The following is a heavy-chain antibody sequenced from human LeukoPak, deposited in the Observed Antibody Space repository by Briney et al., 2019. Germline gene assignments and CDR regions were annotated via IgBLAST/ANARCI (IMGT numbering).Heavy chain of an antibody. Sequence: SVKVSCTASGFTFTSYAMQWVRQARGQRLEWIGWIVVDSGNKNYAQKFQERVTITRDMSTNTAYLLLNSLRSEDTAVYYCSGVGPCNYVSYYGMDVWGQGTTDTVSS. D-gene: IGHD4-11*01. CDR1: GFTFTSYA. J-gene: IGHJ6*02. CDR2: IVVDSGNK. V-gene: IGHV1-58*02. CDR3: SGVGPCNYVSYYGMDV.